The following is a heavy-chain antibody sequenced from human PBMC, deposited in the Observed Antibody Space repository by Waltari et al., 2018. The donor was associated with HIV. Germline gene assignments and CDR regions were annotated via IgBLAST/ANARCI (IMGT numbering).Heavy chain of an antibody. J-gene: IGHJ4*02. D-gene: IGHD6-13*01. CDR1: GFIFSDSA. V-gene: IGHV3-23*01. CDR3: AKEGPLGVAAS. CDR2: IRGSGGNT. Sequence: EVQLLESGGVLVQPGGSLRLSCEASGFIFSDSAMSWVRQAPRKGLEWVSAIRGSGGNTYYAGSVRGRFTISRDNSKNTLYLQMNSLRAEDTAIYYCAKEGPLGVAASWGQGTLVTVSS.